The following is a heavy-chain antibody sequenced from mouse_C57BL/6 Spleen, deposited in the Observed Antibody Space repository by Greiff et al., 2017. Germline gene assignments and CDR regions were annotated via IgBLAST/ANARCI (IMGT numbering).Heavy chain of an antibody. CDR3: ECFCSNYPYFDY. CDR2: IYPGDGAT. Sequence: QVQLQQSGPELVKPGASVKISCKASGYSFTSYWMNWVKQRPGKGLEWIGQIYPGDGATNYNGKFKGQATLTADKSSSTAYMQLNSLTSEESAVXIWECFCSNYPYFDYWGQGTTLTVSA. D-gene: IGHD2-5*01. V-gene: IGHV1-80*01. J-gene: IGHJ2*01. CDR1: GYSFTSYW.